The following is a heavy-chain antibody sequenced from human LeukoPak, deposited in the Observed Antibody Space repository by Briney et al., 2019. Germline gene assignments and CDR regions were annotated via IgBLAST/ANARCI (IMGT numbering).Heavy chain of an antibody. CDR2: IYHSGST. CDR3: ARTAWFGELFPNWFDP. D-gene: IGHD3-10*01. CDR1: GGSISSGGYY. Sequence: KTSETLSLTCTVSGGSISSGGYYWSWIRQPPGKGLEWIGYIYHSGSTYHNPSLKSRVTISVDTSKNQFSLKLSSVTAADTAVYYCARTAWFGELFPNWFDPWGQGTLVTVSS. J-gene: IGHJ5*02. V-gene: IGHV4-61*08.